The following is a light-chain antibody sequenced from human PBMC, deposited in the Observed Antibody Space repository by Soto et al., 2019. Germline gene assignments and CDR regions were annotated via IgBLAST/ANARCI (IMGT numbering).Light chain of an antibody. CDR1: QSVSSNY. V-gene: IGKV3-20*01. CDR2: GAS. CDR3: QQYVNSRWT. J-gene: IGKJ1*01. Sequence: EIVFTQSPGTLSLSPGERATLSCRPSQSVSSNYLAWYQQRPGQAPRLLIYGASSRATGIPDRFSGSGSGTDFSLSISRVEPEDSAVYYCQQYVNSRWTFGQGTKV.